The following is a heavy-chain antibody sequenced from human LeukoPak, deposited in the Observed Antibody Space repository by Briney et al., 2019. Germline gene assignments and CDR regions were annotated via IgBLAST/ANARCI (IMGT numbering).Heavy chain of an antibody. CDR3: ARDGGKVGATGPFDF. Sequence: ASVKVSCKASGYTFTSHGISWVRQAPGQGLEWMGWITTYNGKTNYAQKLQGRVTMTTDTSTSTAYMELRSLRSDDTAVYYCARDGGKVGATGPFDFWGQGTLVNVPS. CDR2: ITTYNGKT. CDR1: GYTFTSHG. D-gene: IGHD1-26*01. J-gene: IGHJ4*02. V-gene: IGHV1-18*01.